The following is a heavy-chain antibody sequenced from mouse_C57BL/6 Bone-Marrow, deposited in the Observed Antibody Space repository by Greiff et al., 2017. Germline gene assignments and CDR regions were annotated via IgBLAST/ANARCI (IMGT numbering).Heavy chain of an antibody. D-gene: IGHD1-1*01. CDR1: GYTFTSSW. Sequence: VQLQQPGAELVKPGASVKMSCKASGYTFTSSWLTWVKQRPGQGLEWIGDIYPGSGSHNYNETFKSKATLPVDTSSSTAYMQLSSLTSEDSAVYYCASYYGSSRDYWGQGTTLTVSA. CDR3: ASYYGSSRDY. V-gene: IGHV1-55*01. J-gene: IGHJ2*01. CDR2: IYPGSGSH.